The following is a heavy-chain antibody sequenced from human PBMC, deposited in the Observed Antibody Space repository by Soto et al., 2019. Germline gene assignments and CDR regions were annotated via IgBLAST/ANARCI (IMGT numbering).Heavy chain of an antibody. V-gene: IGHV4-30-2*03. J-gene: IGHJ4*02. D-gene: IGHD3-22*01. Sequence: SETLSLTCAFSGCSISSGGYSWSWIRKPPGKGLEWIGYIYHSGSTYYNPSLKSRVTISVDTSKNQFSLKLSSVTAADTAVYYCARRGYYYDSSGYSPLDSWGQGTLVTVSS. CDR3: ARRGYYYDSSGYSPLDS. CDR2: IYHSGST. CDR1: GCSISSGGYS.